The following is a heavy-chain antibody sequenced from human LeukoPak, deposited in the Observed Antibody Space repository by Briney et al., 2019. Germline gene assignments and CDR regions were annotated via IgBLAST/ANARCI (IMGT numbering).Heavy chain of an antibody. V-gene: IGHV3-23*01. CDR2: ISGSGGST. Sequence: GGSLRLSCAASGFTFSSYAMSWVRQAPGKGLEWVSAISGSGGSTYYADSVRGRFTISRDNSKNTLYLQMNSLRAEDTAVYYCAKDLFSGSGRAGNMDVWGKGTTVTVSS. D-gene: IGHD3-10*01. CDR3: AKDLFSGSGRAGNMDV. CDR1: GFTFSSYA. J-gene: IGHJ6*03.